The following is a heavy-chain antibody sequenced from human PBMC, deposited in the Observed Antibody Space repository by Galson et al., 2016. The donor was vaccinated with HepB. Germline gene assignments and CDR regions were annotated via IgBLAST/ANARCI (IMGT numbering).Heavy chain of an antibody. V-gene: IGHV3-23*01. CDR3: AKEGRFGDGLDV. CDR2: ISGSGGGA. Sequence: SLRLSCAASGFTFRSYGMNWVRQAPGKGLEWVSGISGSGGGAYYGDTVKGRFTISRDNSKNTLHLQINSLRAEDTAVYYCAKEGRFGDGLDVWGQGTTVTVSS. J-gene: IGHJ6*02. D-gene: IGHD3-10*01. CDR1: GFTFRSYG.